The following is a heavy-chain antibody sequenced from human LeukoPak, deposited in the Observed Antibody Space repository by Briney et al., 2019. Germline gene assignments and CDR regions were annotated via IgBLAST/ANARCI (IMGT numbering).Heavy chain of an antibody. V-gene: IGHV1-69*13. CDR1: GGTFSSYA. J-gene: IGHJ6*03. CDR2: IIPIFGTA. D-gene: IGHD6-6*01. Sequence: GASVKVSCKASGGTFSSYAISRVRQAPGQGLEWMGGIIPIFGTANYAQKFQGRVTITADESTSTAYMELSSLRSEDTAVYYCAREGVAARPGVDYYYYYMDVWGKGTTVTVSS. CDR3: AREGVAARPGVDYYYYYMDV.